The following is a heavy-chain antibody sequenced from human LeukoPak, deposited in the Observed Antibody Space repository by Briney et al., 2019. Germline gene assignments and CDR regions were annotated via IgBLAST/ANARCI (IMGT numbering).Heavy chain of an antibody. J-gene: IGHJ3*02. Sequence: ASVKVSCKTSGYTFTRCAVHWVRQAPGQRLEWMGWIHADSGNTKYSQELQGRVTIARDTSASTIYMELSSLRFEDTAVYFCTIGLAGDWDAFDIWGLGTMVTVSS. V-gene: IGHV1-3*01. CDR1: GYTFTRCA. D-gene: IGHD6-19*01. CDR2: IHADSGNT. CDR3: TIGLAGDWDAFDI.